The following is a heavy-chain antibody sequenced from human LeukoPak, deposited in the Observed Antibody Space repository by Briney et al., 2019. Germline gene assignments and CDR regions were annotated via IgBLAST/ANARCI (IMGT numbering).Heavy chain of an antibody. J-gene: IGHJ4*02. CDR2: ISFDGNII. D-gene: IGHD2-8*01. Sequence: PGGSLRLSCAASGFSFSSYAMHWVRQAPGKGLEWVALISFDGNIIYYTDSVKGRFTISRDNSKNTLFLHMNSLRAEDTAAYYCARAGHCTNGICYTADFDYWGQGTLVTVSS. V-gene: IGHV3-30*04. CDR3: ARAGHCTNGICYTADFDY. CDR1: GFSFSSYA.